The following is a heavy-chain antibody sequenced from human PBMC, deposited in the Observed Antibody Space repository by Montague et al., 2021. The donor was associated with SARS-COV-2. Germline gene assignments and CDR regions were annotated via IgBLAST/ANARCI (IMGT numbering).Heavy chain of an antibody. Sequence: RLSWSASGFTVSSNYMSWVRQAPGKGLEWVSVIYSGGSTYYADSVKGRFTISRDNSKNTLYLQMNSLRAEDTAVYYCARDQRRYGSGSYYGPHYYYYGMDVWGRGTTVTVSS. CDR3: ARDQRRYGSGSYYGPHYYYYGMDV. V-gene: IGHV3-66*02. J-gene: IGHJ6*02. CDR1: GFTVSSNY. CDR2: IYSGGST. D-gene: IGHD3-10*01.